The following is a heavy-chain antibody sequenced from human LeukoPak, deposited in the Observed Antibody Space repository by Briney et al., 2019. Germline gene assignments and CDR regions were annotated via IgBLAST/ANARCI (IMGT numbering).Heavy chain of an antibody. Sequence: ASVKVSCMTSGYTFTVYFIHWVRQAPGQGLEWMGWINPNSGGTNYAQKFQDRITMTGDTSISTAYMELSRLRSDDTAVYYCAKTYYYTMDVWGQGTTVTVSS. J-gene: IGHJ6*02. CDR1: GYTFTVYF. CDR2: INPNSGGT. V-gene: IGHV1-2*02. CDR3: AKTYYYTMDV.